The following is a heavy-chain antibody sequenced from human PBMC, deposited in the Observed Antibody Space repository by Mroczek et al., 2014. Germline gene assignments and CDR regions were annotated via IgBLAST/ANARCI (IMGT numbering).Heavy chain of an antibody. CDR3: ARDTGHTYSNYGVSAFDI. V-gene: IGHV1-18*01. D-gene: IGHD4-11*01. J-gene: IGHJ3*02. CDR2: ISAYNGNT. Sequence: QVQLVQSGAEVKKPGASVKVSCKASGYTFTSYGISWVRQAPGQGLEWMGWISAYNGNTNYAQKLQGRVTMTTDTSTSTAYMELRSLRSDDTAVYYCARDTGHTYSNYGVSAFDIWGQGTMVTVSS. CDR1: GYTFTSYG.